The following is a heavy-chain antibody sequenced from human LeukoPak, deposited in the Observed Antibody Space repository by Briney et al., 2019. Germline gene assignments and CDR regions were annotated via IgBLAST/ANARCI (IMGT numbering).Heavy chain of an antibody. Sequence: PSETLSLTCTVSGGSISSSSYYWGWIRQPPGKWLEWIGSIYYSGSTYYNPSLKSRVTISVDTSKNQFSLKLSSVTAADTAVYYCASSLVAQYYFDYWGQGTLVTVSS. CDR3: ASSLVAQYYFDY. J-gene: IGHJ4*02. V-gene: IGHV4-39*01. D-gene: IGHD5-12*01. CDR1: GGSISSSSYY. CDR2: IYYSGST.